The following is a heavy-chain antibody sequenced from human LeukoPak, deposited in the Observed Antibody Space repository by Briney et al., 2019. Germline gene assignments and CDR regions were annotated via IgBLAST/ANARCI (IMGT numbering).Heavy chain of an antibody. CDR3: AKSRGYDHDSFDI. D-gene: IGHD5-12*01. V-gene: IGHV3-23*01. CDR1: GFTFRTYG. Sequence: GGPLRLSCAASGFTFRTYGMNWVRQAPGKGLEWVSGISGSGAYTYYADSVKGRFTISRDNSKNTLYLQMNSLRAEDTALYYCAKSRGYDHDSFDIWGQGTMVTVSS. CDR2: ISGSGAYT. J-gene: IGHJ3*02.